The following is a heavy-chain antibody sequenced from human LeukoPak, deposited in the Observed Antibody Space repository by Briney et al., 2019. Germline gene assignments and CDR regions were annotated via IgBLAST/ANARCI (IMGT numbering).Heavy chain of an antibody. CDR2: FDPEDGET. Sequence: ASAKVSCKVSGYTLTELSMHWVRQAPGKGLEWMGGFDPEDGETIYAQKFQGRVTMTEDTSTDTAYMELSSLRSEDTAVYYCATSGVVGATYDYWGQGTLVTVSS. J-gene: IGHJ4*02. CDR3: ATSGVVGATYDY. D-gene: IGHD1-26*01. CDR1: GYTLTELS. V-gene: IGHV1-24*01.